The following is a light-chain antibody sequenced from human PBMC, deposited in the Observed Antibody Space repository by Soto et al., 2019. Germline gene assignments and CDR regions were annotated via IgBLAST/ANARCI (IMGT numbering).Light chain of an antibody. Sequence: QSALTQPPSASASPGQSVTISCTGTSSDVGGYNYVSWYQQRPGKAPKLMIYEVSQRPSGVPDRFSGSKSGNTATLTVSGLQAEDEADYYCSSFAGNTNRGVFGSGTKVT. CDR1: SSDVGGYNY. CDR2: EVS. V-gene: IGLV2-8*01. J-gene: IGLJ1*01. CDR3: SSFAGNTNRGV.